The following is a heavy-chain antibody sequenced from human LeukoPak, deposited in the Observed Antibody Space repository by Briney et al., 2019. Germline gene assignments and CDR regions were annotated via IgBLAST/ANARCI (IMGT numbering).Heavy chain of an antibody. Sequence: SGGSLRLSCAASGFTFRNYVMGWVRQAPGKGLECVAVITGSSETTYYADSVQGRFTISRDNSKNTLSLQMNSLTADDTAGYFCAKIEDWGRPSYFDYWGQGALVTVSS. D-gene: IGHD3-16*01. CDR2: ITGSSETT. CDR1: GFTFRNYV. J-gene: IGHJ4*02. CDR3: AKIEDWGRPSYFDY. V-gene: IGHV3-23*01.